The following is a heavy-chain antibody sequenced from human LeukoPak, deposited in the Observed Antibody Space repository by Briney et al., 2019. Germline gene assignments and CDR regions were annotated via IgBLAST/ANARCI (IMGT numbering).Heavy chain of an antibody. CDR2: IYTTGDT. Sequence: SETLSLTCTVSGVSISSYHWSWIRQPPRKGLEWIGSIYTTGDTTYNPSLKSRVTISVDTSKNQFSLKLSSVTAADTAVYYCARATPVGGVRFDYWGQGTQVTVSS. J-gene: IGHJ4*02. CDR1: GVSISSYH. CDR3: ARATPVGGVRFDY. V-gene: IGHV4-4*09. D-gene: IGHD3-16*01.